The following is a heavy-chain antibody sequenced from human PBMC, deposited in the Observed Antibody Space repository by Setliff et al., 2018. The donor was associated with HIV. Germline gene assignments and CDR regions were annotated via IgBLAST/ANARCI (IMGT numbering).Heavy chain of an antibody. J-gene: IGHJ6*02. D-gene: IGHD2-15*01. V-gene: IGHV3-48*04. CDR2: ISWSSGSI. Sequence: GGLRLSCAASGFSFSSYATHWVRQAPGKGLEWVSGISWSSGSIDSADSVKGRFIISRDNAKNSLYLQMNSLRAEDTAVYYCARKLLTRPNYYGMDVWGQGTTVTVSS. CDR3: ARKLLTRPNYYGMDV. CDR1: GFSFSSYA.